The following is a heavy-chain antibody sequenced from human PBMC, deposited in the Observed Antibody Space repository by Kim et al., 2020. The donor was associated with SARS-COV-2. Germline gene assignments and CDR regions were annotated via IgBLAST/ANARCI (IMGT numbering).Heavy chain of an antibody. CDR3: ARIVVRGTDDY. CDR2: IDQSGTT. J-gene: IGHJ4*02. V-gene: IGHV4-34*01. Sequence: SETLSLTCGIYGGSFNTYYWTWLRQSPDKGLEWIGDIDQSGTTNYMTSLKGRLTISADKSKEQFSLTLTSVTAADTGVYYCARIVVRGTDDYWGQGSPVTVSS. CDR1: GGSFNTYY. D-gene: IGHD2-15*01.